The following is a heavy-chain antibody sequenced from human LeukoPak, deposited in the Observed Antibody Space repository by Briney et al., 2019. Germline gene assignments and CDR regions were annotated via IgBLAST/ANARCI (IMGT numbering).Heavy chain of an antibody. CDR3: ARDPEYGDYTLGDAFDI. V-gene: IGHV4-39*07. D-gene: IGHD4-17*01. CDR1: GGSISSSSYY. J-gene: IGHJ3*02. CDR2: IYYSGST. Sequence: PSETLTLTCTVSGGSISSSSYYWGWIRQPPGKGLEWIWSIYYSGSTYYNPSLKSRVTISVDTSKNQFSLKLSSVTAADTAVYYCARDPEYGDYTLGDAFDIWGQGTMVTVSS.